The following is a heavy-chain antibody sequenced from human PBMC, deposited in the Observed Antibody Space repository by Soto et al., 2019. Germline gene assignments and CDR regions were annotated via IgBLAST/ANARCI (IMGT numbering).Heavy chain of an antibody. CDR1: GFTFSSYS. CDR2: ISSSSSTI. D-gene: IGHD3-3*01. V-gene: IGHV3-48*02. CDR3: ARAFDAIHHTIFGGGWGVDENYYYGMDV. Sequence: GGSLRLSCAASGFTFSSYSMNWVRQAPGKGLEWVSYISSSSSTIYYADSVKGRFTISRDNAKNSLYLQMNSLRDEDTAVYYCARAFDAIHHTIFGGGWGVDENYYYGMDVWGQGTTVTVSS. J-gene: IGHJ6*02.